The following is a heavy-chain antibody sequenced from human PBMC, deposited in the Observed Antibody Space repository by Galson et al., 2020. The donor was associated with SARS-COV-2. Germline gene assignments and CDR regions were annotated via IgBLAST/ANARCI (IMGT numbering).Heavy chain of an antibody. CDR2: ISAYSGNT. CDR1: GYTFTSYA. J-gene: IGHJ4*02. Sequence: ASVKVSCQASGYTFTSYAINWVRQAPGQGLEWMGWISAYSGNTHYAQKFQGRVAMTTDTSTSTGYMELRSLRSDDTAVYYCARDIYYGSGVFDYWGQGTLVTVFS. CDR3: ARDIYYGSGVFDY. V-gene: IGHV1-18*01. D-gene: IGHD3-10*01.